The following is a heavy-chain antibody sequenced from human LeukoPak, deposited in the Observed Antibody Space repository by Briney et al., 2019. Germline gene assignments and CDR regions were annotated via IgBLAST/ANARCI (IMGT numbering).Heavy chain of an antibody. J-gene: IGHJ4*02. D-gene: IGHD3-22*01. Sequence: ASVKVSCKASGYTFTSYGISWVRQAPGQGLEWMGWINTNTGRPTYAQGFTGRFVFSLDTSISTAYLQISSLKAEDTAVYYCARDGYYDSSGYYPEHFDYRGQGTLVTVSS. CDR1: GYTFTSYG. CDR2: INTNTGRP. V-gene: IGHV7-4-1*02. CDR3: ARDGYYDSSGYYPEHFDY.